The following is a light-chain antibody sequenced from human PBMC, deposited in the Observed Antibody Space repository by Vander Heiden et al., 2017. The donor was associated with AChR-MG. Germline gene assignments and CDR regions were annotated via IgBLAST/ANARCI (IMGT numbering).Light chain of an antibody. CDR2: GAS. CDR3: QQYNNWPRT. CDR1: QSVSSN. J-gene: IGKJ1*01. V-gene: IGKV3-15*01. Sequence: EMLMTQSPATLSVSPGERATLSRRASQSVSSNLAWYQQKPGQAPRLLIYGASTRATGIPARFSGNGSGTEFTLTISSLQSEDFAVYYCQQYNNWPRTFGQGTKVEIK.